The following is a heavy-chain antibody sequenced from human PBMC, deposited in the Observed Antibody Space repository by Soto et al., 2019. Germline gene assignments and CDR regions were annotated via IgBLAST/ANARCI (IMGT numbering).Heavy chain of an antibody. Sequence: QLQLQESGPGLVKPSETLSLTCTVSGGSISSSSYYWGWIRQPPGKGLEWIGSIYYSGSTYYNPSLKSRVTISVDTSKNQFSLKLSSVTAADTAVYYCAREDIVVVVAATEWSWFDPWGQGTLVTVSS. D-gene: IGHD2-15*01. V-gene: IGHV4-39*02. CDR3: AREDIVVVVAATEWSWFDP. CDR2: IYYSGST. CDR1: GGSISSSSYY. J-gene: IGHJ5*02.